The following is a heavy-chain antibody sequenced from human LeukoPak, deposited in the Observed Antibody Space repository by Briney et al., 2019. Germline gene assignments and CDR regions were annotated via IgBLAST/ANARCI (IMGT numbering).Heavy chain of an antibody. Sequence: SETLSLTCAVYGGSFSGYYWSWIRQPPGKGLEWIGEINHSGSTNYNPSLKSRVTISADTSKNQFSLKLSSVTAADTAVYYCARDFLNFDYWGQGTLVTVSS. CDR2: INHSGST. CDR1: GGSFSGYY. D-gene: IGHD2/OR15-2a*01. J-gene: IGHJ4*02. CDR3: ARDFLNFDY. V-gene: IGHV4-34*01.